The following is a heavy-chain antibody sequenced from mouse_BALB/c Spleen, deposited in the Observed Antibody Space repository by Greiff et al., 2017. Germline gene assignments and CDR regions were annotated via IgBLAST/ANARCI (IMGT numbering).Heavy chain of an antibody. Sequence: QVQLQQSGAELVKPGASVKLSCKASGYTFTSYYMYWVKQRPGQGLEWIGEINPSNGGTNFNEKFKSKATLTVDKSSSTAYMQLSSLTSEDSAVYYCTSYGSYDGYYEAYWGQGTLVTVSA. CDR1: GYTFTSYY. D-gene: IGHD2-3*01. CDR3: TSYGSYDGYYEAY. J-gene: IGHJ3*01. CDR2: INPSNGGT. V-gene: IGHV1S81*02.